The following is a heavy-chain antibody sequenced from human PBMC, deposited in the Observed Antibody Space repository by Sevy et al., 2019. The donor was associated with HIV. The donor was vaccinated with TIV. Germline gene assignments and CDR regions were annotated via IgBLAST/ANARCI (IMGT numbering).Heavy chain of an antibody. CDR1: GFTFSSYW. V-gene: IGHV3-7*01. CDR2: IKQDGSEK. CDR3: ARDQSSGYYTYYYYGMDV. J-gene: IGHJ6*02. Sequence: GGSLRLSCAASGFTFSSYWMSWVRQAPGKGLEWVANIKQDGSEKYYVDSLKGRFTISRDNAKNSLYLQMNSLRAEDTAVYYWARDQSSGYYTYYYYGMDVWGQGTTVTVSS. D-gene: IGHD3-3*01.